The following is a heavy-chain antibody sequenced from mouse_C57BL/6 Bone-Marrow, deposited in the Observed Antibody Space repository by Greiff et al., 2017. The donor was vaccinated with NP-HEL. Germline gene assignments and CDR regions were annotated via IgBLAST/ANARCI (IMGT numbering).Heavy chain of an antibody. J-gene: IGHJ1*03. CDR3: AKKGYYGPYFDV. D-gene: IGHD1-1*01. CDR2: IWRGGST. CDR1: GFSLTSYG. Sequence: VKLVESGPGLVQPSQSLSITCTVSGFSLTSYGVHWVRQSPGKGLEWLGVIWRGGSTDYNAAFMSRLSITKDNSKSQVFFKMNSLQADDTAIYYCAKKGYYGPYFDVWGTGTTVTVSS. V-gene: IGHV2-5*01.